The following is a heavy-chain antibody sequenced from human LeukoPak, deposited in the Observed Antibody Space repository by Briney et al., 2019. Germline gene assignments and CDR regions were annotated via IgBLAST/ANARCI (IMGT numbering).Heavy chain of an antibody. CDR2: IKQDGSDK. CDR3: ARGYMTADY. V-gene: IGHV3-7*05. Sequence: GGSLRLSRVAFGFTFNNYWMSWVRQAPGKGLEWVASIKQDGSDKYYVDSVRGRFTISRDNAKNSLYLQMSSLRAGDTAVYYCARGYMTADYWGQGSLVTVSS. J-gene: IGHJ4*02. CDR1: GFTFNNYW. D-gene: IGHD2-2*02.